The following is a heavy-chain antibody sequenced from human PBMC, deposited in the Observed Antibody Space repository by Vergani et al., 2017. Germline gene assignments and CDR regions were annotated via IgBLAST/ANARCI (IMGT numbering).Heavy chain of an antibody. CDR2: IYPGYSDT. CDR3: ARQRRWRWLQLGPFDY. Sequence: EVQLVQSRAEVKKPGESLKISCKGSGYSFTSYWIGWVRQMPGKGLEWMGIIYPGYSDTRYSPSFQGQVTISADKSTSTAYLQWRSLKASDTAMDYCARQRRWRWLQLGPFDYWGQGTLVTVSS. V-gene: IGHV5-51*01. CDR1: GYSFTSYW. J-gene: IGHJ4*02. D-gene: IGHD5-24*01.